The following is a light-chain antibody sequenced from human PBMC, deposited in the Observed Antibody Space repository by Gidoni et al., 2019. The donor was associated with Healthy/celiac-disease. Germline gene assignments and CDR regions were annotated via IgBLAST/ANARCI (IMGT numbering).Light chain of an antibody. CDR1: QSVSSSY. CDR2: GAS. V-gene: IGKV3-20*01. J-gene: IGKJ1*01. CDR3: QQYGSSPPWT. Sequence: DIVFTQSPGTLSLSPGERATLSCRASQSVSSSYLAWYQQKPGQAPRLLIDGASSRATGIPDRFSGSGSGTDFTLTISRLEPEDFAVYYCQQYGSSPPWTFGQGTKVEIK.